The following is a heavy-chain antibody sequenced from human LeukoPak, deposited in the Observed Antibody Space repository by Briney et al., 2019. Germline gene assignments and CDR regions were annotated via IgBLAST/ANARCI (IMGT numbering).Heavy chain of an antibody. V-gene: IGHV4-39*07. CDR3: TREVRSAWASFDP. D-gene: IGHD1-26*01. Sequence: SETLSLTCTVSGGSISSSTYYWGWIRQPPGKGLEWIGSIYYSGNTYYNPPLKSRLTISPDTSKNQFSLKLTSVAAADTAVYYCTREVRSAWASFDPWGQGTLVIVSS. CDR1: GGSISSSTYY. J-gene: IGHJ5*02. CDR2: IYYSGNT.